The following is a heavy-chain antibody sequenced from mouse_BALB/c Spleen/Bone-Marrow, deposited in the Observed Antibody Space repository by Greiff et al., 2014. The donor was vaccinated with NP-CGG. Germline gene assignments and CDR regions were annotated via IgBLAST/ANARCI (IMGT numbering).Heavy chain of an antibody. J-gene: IGHJ2*01. Sequence: VQLQESGAELVKPGASVKLSCKASGYTFTSYYMYWVKQRPGQGLEWIGEIYPSNGGTNFNEKFKSKATLTVDKSSTTAYMQLSSLTSEASAVYCCTSSTMISYFDYWGQGTTLTVSS. CDR2: IYPSNGGT. CDR1: GYTFTSYY. V-gene: IGHV1S81*02. CDR3: TSSTMISYFDY. D-gene: IGHD2-4*01.